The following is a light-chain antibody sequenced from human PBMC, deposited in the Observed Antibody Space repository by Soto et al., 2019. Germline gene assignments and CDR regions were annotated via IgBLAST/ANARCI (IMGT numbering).Light chain of an antibody. CDR2: EVV. Sequence: QSALTQPPFASGSPGQSVTISCTGTKSDIGVYDFVSWYQHHPGKAPRLIIYEVVQRPSGVPDRFSGSKSGNTASLTVSGLQAADEADYFCKSYAGSNTYVFGSGTKLTVL. V-gene: IGLV2-8*01. J-gene: IGLJ1*01. CDR3: KSYAGSNTYV. CDR1: KSDIGVYDF.